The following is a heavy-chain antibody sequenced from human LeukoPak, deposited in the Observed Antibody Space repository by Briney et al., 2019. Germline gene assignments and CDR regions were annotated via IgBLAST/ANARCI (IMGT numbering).Heavy chain of an antibody. CDR2: ISASGGST. D-gene: IGHD6-13*01. Sequence: PGGSLRLSCAASGFTFSSSAMSWVRQVPGKGLEWVSGISASGGSTSYADSVKGRFTISRDNSKNTLYLQMNSLRAEDTAVYYCARAKETAAAGPNNWFDPWGQGTLVTVSS. V-gene: IGHV3-23*01. J-gene: IGHJ5*02. CDR3: ARAKETAAAGPNNWFDP. CDR1: GFTFSSSA.